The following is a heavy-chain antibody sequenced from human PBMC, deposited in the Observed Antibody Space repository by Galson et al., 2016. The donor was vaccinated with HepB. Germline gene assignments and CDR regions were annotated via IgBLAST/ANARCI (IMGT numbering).Heavy chain of an antibody. CDR1: GFTFDYYG. Sequence: SLRLSCAASGFTFDYYGMHWVRQAPGKGLEWVAFISYDAANKGYADSVKGRFTISRDNSKNTLFLEMNSLRGEDTAVYYCAERLSGTYAFGDYWGQGALVTVSS. V-gene: IGHV3-30*18. CDR3: AERLSGTYAFGDY. J-gene: IGHJ4*02. CDR2: ISYDAANK. D-gene: IGHD1-26*01.